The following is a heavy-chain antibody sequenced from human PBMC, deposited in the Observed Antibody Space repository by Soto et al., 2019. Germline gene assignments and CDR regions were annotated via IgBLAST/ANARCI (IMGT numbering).Heavy chain of an antibody. D-gene: IGHD3-22*01. CDR2: IYSGGST. CDR3: ARRSSGYPYYFDY. Sequence: GGSLRLSCAASGFTFSSYWMHWVLQAPGKGLEWVSLIYSGGSTYYADSVKGRFTISSDNSKNTLYLQMNSLRAEETAVYYFARRSSGYPYYFDYWGQGTLVTVSS. J-gene: IGHJ4*02. V-gene: IGHV3-66*04. CDR1: GFTFSSYW.